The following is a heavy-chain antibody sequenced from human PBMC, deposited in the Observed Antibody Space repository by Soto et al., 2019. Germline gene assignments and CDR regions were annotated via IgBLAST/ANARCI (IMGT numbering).Heavy chain of an antibody. V-gene: IGHV4-59*08. D-gene: IGHD6-13*01. J-gene: IGHJ6*02. Sequence: PSETLSLTCTVSGGSLSSYYWTWIRQPPRKGLEWIGYIYYSGSTKYNPSLKSRVTISVDTSKNQFSLKLSSVTAADTAVYYCAAAGTLPYYYYGMDVWGQGTTVTVSS. CDR3: AAAGTLPYYYYGMDV. CDR1: GGSLSSYY. CDR2: IYYSGST.